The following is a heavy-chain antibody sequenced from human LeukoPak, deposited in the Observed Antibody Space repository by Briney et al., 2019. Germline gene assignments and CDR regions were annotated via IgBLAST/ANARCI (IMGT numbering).Heavy chain of an antibody. CDR2: IYYSGTT. V-gene: IGHV4-39*01. J-gene: IGHJ5*02. CDR3: ARQPKACTPGVYVTGKACWFDP. D-gene: IGHD3-10*01. Sequence: SETLSLTCTVSGESIRSGHYYWAWIRQTPGKGLQWIGSIYYSGTTYNNPSLESRVTISVDTPKNQFTLELISMTAADTAVYFCARQPKACTPGVYVTGKACWFDPWGQGRLVTVSS. CDR1: GESIRSGHYY.